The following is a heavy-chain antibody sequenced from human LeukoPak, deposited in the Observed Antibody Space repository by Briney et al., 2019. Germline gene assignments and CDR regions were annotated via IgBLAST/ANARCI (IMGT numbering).Heavy chain of an antibody. V-gene: IGHV3-30*03. CDR2: MSYDGSTK. J-gene: IGHJ5*02. CDR3: AGVPNVREGEWFDP. CDR1: GLTLSRYG. Sequence: GRSLRLSCAASGLTLSRYGMHWVRQAPGKGLEWVAVMSYDGSTKNYADSVKDRFTISRDNSENTLYLQMSSLRVEDTAVYYCAGVPNVREGEWFDPWGQGTLVTVSS. D-gene: IGHD3-16*01.